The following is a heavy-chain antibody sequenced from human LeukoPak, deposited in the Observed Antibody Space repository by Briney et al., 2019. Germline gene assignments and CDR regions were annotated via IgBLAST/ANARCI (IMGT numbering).Heavy chain of an antibody. CDR1: GFTFADYG. CDR3: ARDPVTTD. D-gene: IGHD4-17*01. CDR2: INWNGGTT. J-gene: IGHJ4*02. Sequence: PGGSLTLSRAASGFTFADYGMSWVRQAAGKGLEWVSGINWNGGTTDYGDPVKGRFTISRDNAKNSLYLQMNSLRAEDTAWYYCARDPVTTDWGQGTLVTVSS. V-gene: IGHV3-20*04.